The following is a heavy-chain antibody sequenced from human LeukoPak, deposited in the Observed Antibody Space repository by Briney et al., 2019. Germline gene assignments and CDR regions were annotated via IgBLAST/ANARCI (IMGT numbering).Heavy chain of an antibody. CDR2: IYHTGST. Sequence: KPSETLSLTCTVSGGSISSNTDYWAWIRQPPGKGLEWIGSIYHTGSTYYNPSLKSRVTISVDPSKNRFSLQLRSVTAADTAMYYCASPSKWELSDLDSWGQGTLVTVSS. CDR1: GGSISSNTDY. CDR3: ASPSKWELSDLDS. J-gene: IGHJ4*02. V-gene: IGHV4-39*01. D-gene: IGHD1-26*01.